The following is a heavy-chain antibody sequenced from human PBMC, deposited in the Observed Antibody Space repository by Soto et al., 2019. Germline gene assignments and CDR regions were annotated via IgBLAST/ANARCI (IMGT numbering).Heavy chain of an antibody. D-gene: IGHD6-13*01. CDR1: GYSFTSYW. CDR3: ARRAVAAAGDGYNWFDP. V-gene: IGHV5-51*01. CDR2: IYPGDSDT. J-gene: IGHJ5*02. Sequence: PGESLKISCKGSGYSFTSYWIGWVRQMPGKGLEWMGIIYPGDSDTRYSPSFQGQVTISADKSISTAYLQWSSLKASDTAMYYCARRAVAAAGDGYNWFDPWGQGTLVTVSS.